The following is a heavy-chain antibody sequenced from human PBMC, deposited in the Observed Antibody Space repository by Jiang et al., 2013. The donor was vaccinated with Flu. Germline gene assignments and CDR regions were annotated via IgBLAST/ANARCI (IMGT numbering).Heavy chain of an antibody. CDR2: INPNSGGT. J-gene: IGHJ4*02. CDR1: GYTFTGYY. D-gene: IGHD5-24*01. V-gene: IGHV1-2*02. CDR3: ARVGGGRDGYQSYFDY. Sequence: VQLVESGAEVKKPGASVKVSCKASGYTFTGYYMHWVRQAPGQGLEWMGWINPNSGGTNYAQKFQGRVTMTRDTSISTAYMELSRLRSDDTAVYYCARVGGGRDGYQSYFDYWGQGTLVTVSS.